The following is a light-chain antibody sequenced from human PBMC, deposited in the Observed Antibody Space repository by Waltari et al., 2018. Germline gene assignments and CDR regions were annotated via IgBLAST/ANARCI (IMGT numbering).Light chain of an antibody. Sequence: QSALTQPASVSGSPGQSITIPCTGTSSDVGSYNLVSWYQQHQGKAPKLMIYEVNKRPSGVSNRFSGSKSGNTASLTISGLQAEDEADYYCCSYAGTSTLVFGGGTKLTVL. J-gene: IGLJ2*01. CDR3: CSYAGTSTLV. CDR2: EVN. CDR1: SSDVGSYNL. V-gene: IGLV2-23*02.